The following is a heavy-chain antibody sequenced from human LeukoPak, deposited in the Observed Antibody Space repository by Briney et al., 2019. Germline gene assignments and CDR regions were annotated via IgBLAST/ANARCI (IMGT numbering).Heavy chain of an antibody. Sequence: ASVKVSCKASGYTFTGYYMHWVRQATGQGLEWMGWMNPNSGNTGYAQKFQGRVTITRNTSISTAYMELSSLRSEDTAVYYCARGSSSPTEFDPWGQGTLVTVSS. CDR1: GYTFTGYY. CDR2: MNPNSGNT. CDR3: ARGSSSPTEFDP. D-gene: IGHD2-2*01. J-gene: IGHJ5*02. V-gene: IGHV1-8*03.